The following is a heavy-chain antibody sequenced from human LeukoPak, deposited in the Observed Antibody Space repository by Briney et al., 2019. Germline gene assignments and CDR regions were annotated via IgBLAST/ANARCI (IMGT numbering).Heavy chain of an antibody. V-gene: IGHV3-9*01. J-gene: IGHJ4*02. CDR3: AKATQIAAAGTLDY. CDR2: ISWNSGSI. CDR1: RFTFGDFA. D-gene: IGHD6-13*01. Sequence: GRSLRLSCAASRFTFGDFAMHWVRQAPGKGLEWVSSISWNSGSIGYADSVKGRFTISRDNAKNSLYLQMNSLRAEDTALYYCAKATQIAAAGTLDYWGQGTLVTVSS.